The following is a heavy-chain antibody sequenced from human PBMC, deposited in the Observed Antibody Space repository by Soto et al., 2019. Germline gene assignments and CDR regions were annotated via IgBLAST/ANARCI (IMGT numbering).Heavy chain of an antibody. J-gene: IGHJ4*02. CDR3: ARAGIVSTIPFDY. CDR1: GGSVSSGSYY. Sequence: SETLSLTCTVSGGSVSSGSYYWSWIRQPPGKGLEWIGYIYYIGSTNYNPSLKSRVTVSVDTSKNQFSLKLSSVTAADTAVYYCARAGIVSTIPFDYWGQGTLVTRLL. CDR2: IYYIGST. D-gene: IGHD5-12*01. V-gene: IGHV4-61*01.